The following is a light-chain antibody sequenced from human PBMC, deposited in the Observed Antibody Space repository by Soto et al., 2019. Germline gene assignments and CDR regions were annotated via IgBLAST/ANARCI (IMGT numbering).Light chain of an antibody. CDR2: DAS. V-gene: IGKV3-11*01. CDR1: QSVSRY. Sequence: EIVLTQSPATLSLSPGERATLSCRASQSVSRYLAWYQQKPGQAPKLLIYDASNRATGIPARFSGSGSGTDFTLTISRLEPEDFAVYCCQQRSDWPSTFGGGTKVQIK. J-gene: IGKJ4*01. CDR3: QQRSDWPST.